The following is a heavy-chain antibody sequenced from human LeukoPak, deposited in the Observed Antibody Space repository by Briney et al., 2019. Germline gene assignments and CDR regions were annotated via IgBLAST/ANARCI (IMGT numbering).Heavy chain of an antibody. Sequence: PGGSLRLSCAASGFTFSNAWMSWVRQAPGKGLVWVSSIYSGGSTYYTDSVKGRFTISRDNSKNTLYLQMNSLRAEDTAVYYCARDLAGYNSFDYWGQGTLVTVSS. D-gene: IGHD5-24*01. CDR3: ARDLAGYNSFDY. CDR1: GFTFSNAW. CDR2: IYSGGST. J-gene: IGHJ4*02. V-gene: IGHV3-66*01.